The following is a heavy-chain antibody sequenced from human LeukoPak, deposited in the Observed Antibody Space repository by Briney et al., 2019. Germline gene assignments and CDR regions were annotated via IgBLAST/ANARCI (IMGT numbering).Heavy chain of an antibody. D-gene: IGHD3-22*01. CDR3: ARTRDYYDSSGYHKFDP. CDR1: GYTFTSYY. V-gene: IGHV1-2*02. J-gene: IGHJ5*02. CDR2: INPNSGGT. Sequence: ASVKVSCKASGYTFTSYYMHWVRQAPGQGLEWMGWINPNSGGTNYAQKFQGRVTMTRDTSISTAYMELSRLRSDDTAVYYCARTRDYYDSSGYHKFDPWGQGTLVTVSS.